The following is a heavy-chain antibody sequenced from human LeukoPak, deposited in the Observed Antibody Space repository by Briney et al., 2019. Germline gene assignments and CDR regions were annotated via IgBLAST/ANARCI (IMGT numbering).Heavy chain of an antibody. CDR2: IYYSGST. D-gene: IGHD3-10*01. V-gene: IGHV4-59*01. CDR1: GDSISSYY. CDR3: ARGKILTMVRGASNWFDP. J-gene: IGHJ5*02. Sequence: SETLSLTCTVPGDSISSYYWSWIRQPPGKGLEWIGYIYYSGSTNYNPSLKCRVTISVATSKYQFSLKLSFVTAADTAVYYCARGKILTMVRGASNWFDPWGQGTLVTVSS.